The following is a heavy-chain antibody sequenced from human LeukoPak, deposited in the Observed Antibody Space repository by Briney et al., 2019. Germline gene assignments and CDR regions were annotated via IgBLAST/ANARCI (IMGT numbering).Heavy chain of an antibody. CDR3: TKAPLMSCTGAFCYPFDS. Sequence: GGSLRLSCAASVFTFTNYAMSWVRQPPGRGREWVSATVGSRPDTYHADSVKGRFTVSRDNSRNTLYLQMNNLRIEDSAVYYCTKAPLMSCTGAFCYPFDSWGQGVLVTVSS. D-gene: IGHD2-8*02. CDR2: TVGSRPDT. CDR1: VFTFTNYA. V-gene: IGHV3-23*01. J-gene: IGHJ4*02.